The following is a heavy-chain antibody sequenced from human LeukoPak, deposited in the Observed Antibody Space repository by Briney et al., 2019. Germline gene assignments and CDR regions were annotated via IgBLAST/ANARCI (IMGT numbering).Heavy chain of an antibody. CDR2: SSGTT. Sequence: SSETLSLTCTVSDGSISSSSDSWGWHSSGTTYYNPSLKSRVTISVDASKNQFSLKLSSVTAADTAVYYCATLIAVAPWYGYWGQGTLVTVSS. D-gene: IGHD6-19*01. CDR3: ATLIAVAPWYGY. V-gene: IGHV4-39*07. J-gene: IGHJ4*02. CDR1: DGSISSSSDS.